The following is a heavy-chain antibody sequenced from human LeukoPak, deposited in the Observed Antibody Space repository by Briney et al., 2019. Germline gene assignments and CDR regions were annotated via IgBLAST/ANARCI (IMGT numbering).Heavy chain of an antibody. J-gene: IGHJ3*02. CDR1: GGSISSYY. CDR3: ARGLSDYYDSSGQDAFDI. D-gene: IGHD3-22*01. Sequence: SETLSLTCAVYGGSISSYYWSWIRQPPGKGLEWFGYIYYRGSTNYNPSLKSRVTISVDTSKNQFSLKLSSVTAADTAVYYCARGLSDYYDSSGQDAFDIWGQGTMVTVSS. CDR2: IYYRGST. V-gene: IGHV4-59*01.